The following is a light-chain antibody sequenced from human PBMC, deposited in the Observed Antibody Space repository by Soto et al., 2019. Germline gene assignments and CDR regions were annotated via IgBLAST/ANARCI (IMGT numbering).Light chain of an antibody. CDR1: QSGSSSY. J-gene: IGKJ1*01. CDR2: GAS. CDR3: QQHRSSSIT. Sequence: EMGWTQAPGTLSFSPGERATLSCRASQSGSSSYLAWYQQKPGQAPRLLIYGASRRSTGIPDRFSGSGSGTDFTLTISTLETEDFAVYSSQQHRSSSITFGQGTTVAI. V-gene: IGKV3-20*01.